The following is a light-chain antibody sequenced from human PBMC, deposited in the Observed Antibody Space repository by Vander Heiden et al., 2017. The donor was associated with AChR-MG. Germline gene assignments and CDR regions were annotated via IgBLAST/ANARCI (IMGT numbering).Light chain of an antibody. V-gene: IGLV2-14*03. CDR3: SSFTTISTRV. CDR1: SSDIGGYNY. CDR2: GVT. Sequence: QSALTPPASVSGSPGQSSTISCTGTSSDIGGYNYVSWYQQHPGKAPKLVIYGVTKRPSGVSLRFSGSKSGNTASLTISGLQAEDEADYYCSSFTTISTRVFGGGTRLTVL. J-gene: IGLJ3*02.